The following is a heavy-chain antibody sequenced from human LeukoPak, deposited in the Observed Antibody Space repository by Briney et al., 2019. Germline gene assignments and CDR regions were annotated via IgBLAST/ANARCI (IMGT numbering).Heavy chain of an antibody. Sequence: PGGSLRLSCAASGFTFSNYGMHWVRQAPGKGLEWVSVISYDGSNKYYADSVKGRFTISRDNSKNTLYLQMNSLRAEDTATYYCAKNSGSTALWGQGTLVTVSS. J-gene: IGHJ4*02. V-gene: IGHV3-30*18. CDR1: GFTFSNYG. CDR3: AKNSGSTAL. D-gene: IGHD1-26*01. CDR2: ISYDGSNK.